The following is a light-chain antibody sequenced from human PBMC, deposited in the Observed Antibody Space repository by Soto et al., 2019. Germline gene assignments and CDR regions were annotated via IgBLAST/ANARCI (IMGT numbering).Light chain of an antibody. CDR2: AAS. CDR3: QQSYSTTWT. V-gene: IGKV1-39*01. J-gene: IGKJ1*01. Sequence: QKTPSSSSLFSSVGGRVTIPCRASQGISTYLNWYQQKPGKAPKLLIYAASSLQSGVPSRFSGSESETDFTLTISSLQPEDFANYSCQQSYSTTWTFGQGTKVDIK. CDR1: QGISTY.